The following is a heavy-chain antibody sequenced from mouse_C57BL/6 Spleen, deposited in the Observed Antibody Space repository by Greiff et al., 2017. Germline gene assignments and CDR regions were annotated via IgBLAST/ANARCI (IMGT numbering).Heavy chain of an antibody. V-gene: IGHV1-64*01. CDR3: ASPIGGHYAMDY. D-gene: IGHD2-14*01. CDR2: IHPNSGST. Sequence: QVHVKQPGAELVKPGASVKLSCKASGYTFTSYWMHWVKQRPGQGLEWIGMIHPNSGSTNYNEKFKSKATLTVDKSSSTAYMQLSSLTSEDSAVYYCASPIGGHYAMDYWGQGTSVTVSS. CDR1: GYTFTSYW. J-gene: IGHJ4*01.